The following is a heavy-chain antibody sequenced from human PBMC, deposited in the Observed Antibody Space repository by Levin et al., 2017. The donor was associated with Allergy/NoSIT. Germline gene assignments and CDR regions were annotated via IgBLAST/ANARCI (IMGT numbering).Heavy chain of an antibody. CDR3: ARLEQWLVLGKFYFEY. CDR2: VYETGRT. Sequence: PSETLSLTCSVSAGSLSGYYWSWIRQSPGKGLEWIGYVYETGRTNYNPSLKSRVTISVDSSRNQFFLRLASVTAADTAVYYCARLEQWLVLGKFYFEYWGPGTLVTVSS. CDR1: AGSLSGYY. V-gene: IGHV4-59*08. J-gene: IGHJ4*02. D-gene: IGHD6-19*01.